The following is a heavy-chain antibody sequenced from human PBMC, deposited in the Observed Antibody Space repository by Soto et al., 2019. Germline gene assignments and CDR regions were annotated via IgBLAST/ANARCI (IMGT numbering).Heavy chain of an antibody. V-gene: IGHV3-15*01. CDR2: IQNKADGGAT. Sequence: EVPLVESGGGLVEDGGSLRLSCAVSGFTFSSAWMAWVRQAPGKGLEWVGRIQNKADGGATEYAASVRGRLSISRDDSKNTLYLQMDSLKTEDSAVYYCTIMGLGTFQYWGQGTLLTVSS. D-gene: IGHD1-26*01. J-gene: IGHJ4*02. CDR3: TIMGLGTFQY. CDR1: GFTFSSAW.